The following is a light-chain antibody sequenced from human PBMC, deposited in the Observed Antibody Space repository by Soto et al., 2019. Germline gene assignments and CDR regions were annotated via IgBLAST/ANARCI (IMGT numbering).Light chain of an antibody. CDR3: QQYNNWPLMYT. J-gene: IGKJ2*01. CDR2: GPS. V-gene: IGKV3-15*01. CDR1: QSVSSN. Sequence: EIVMTQSPATLSVSPGERATLSCRASQSVSSNLAWYQQKPGQSPRLLIFGPSTRATGIPAMFSGSGSGTEFTLTISRLQSEDFAVYYCQQYNNWPLMYTFGQGTKLEIK.